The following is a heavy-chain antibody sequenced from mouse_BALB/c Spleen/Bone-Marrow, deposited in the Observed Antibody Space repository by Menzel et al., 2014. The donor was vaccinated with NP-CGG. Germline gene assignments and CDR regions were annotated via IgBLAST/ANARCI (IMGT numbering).Heavy chain of an antibody. Sequence: EVKLVESGGGLVQPGGSLKLSCAASGFTFSYYTMSWVRQTPEKRLEWVAYISNGGSSTYLPDTVKGRFTISRDNAKNTLYLQMSSLKSEDTAMYYCARDGYDVGGALDYWGQGTSVTVSS. CDR1: GFTFSYYT. V-gene: IGHV5-12-2*01. CDR3: ARDGYDVGGALDY. CDR2: ISNGGSST. D-gene: IGHD2-2*01. J-gene: IGHJ4*01.